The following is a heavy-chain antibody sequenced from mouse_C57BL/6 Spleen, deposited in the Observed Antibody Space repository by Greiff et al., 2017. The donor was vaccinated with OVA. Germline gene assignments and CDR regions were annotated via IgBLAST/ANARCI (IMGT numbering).Heavy chain of an antibody. J-gene: IGHJ2*01. CDR2: INPNNGGT. D-gene: IGHD3-3*01. Sequence: EVKLQQSGPELVKPGASVKISCKASGYTFTDYYMNWVKQSHGKSLEWIGDINPNNGGTSYNQKFKGKATLTVDKSSSTAYMELRSLTSEDSAVYYCARNNGDQYYFDYWGQGTTLTVSS. V-gene: IGHV1-26*01. CDR3: ARNNGDQYYFDY. CDR1: GYTFTDYY.